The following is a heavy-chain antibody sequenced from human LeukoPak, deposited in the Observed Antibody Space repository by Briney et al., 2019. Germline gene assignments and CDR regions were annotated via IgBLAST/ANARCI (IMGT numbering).Heavy chain of an antibody. CDR2: INHSGST. D-gene: IGHD3-3*01. J-gene: IGHJ6*03. CDR3: AREGTLDFWSGYYTTPYYYYYMDV. V-gene: IGHV4-34*01. Sequence: SETLSLTCAVYGGSFSGYYWSWIRQPPGKGLEWIGEINHSGSTNYNPSLKSRVTISVDTSKNQFSLKLSSVTAADTAVYYCAREGTLDFWSGYYTTPYYYYYMDVWGKGTTVTVSS. CDR1: GGSFSGYY.